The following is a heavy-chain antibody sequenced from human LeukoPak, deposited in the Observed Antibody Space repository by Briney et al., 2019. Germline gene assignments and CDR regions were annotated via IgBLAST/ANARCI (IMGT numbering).Heavy chain of an antibody. CDR1: GYTFTSYG. D-gene: IGHD1-1*01. CDR2: ISAYNGNT. Sequence: ASVKVSCKASGYTFTSYGISWVRQAPGQGLEWMGWISAYNGNTNYAQKLQGRVTMTTDTSTSTAYMELMSRRSDDTAVYYRAKDVGLNWNAGGLGGGGPLVTVP. V-gene: IGHV1-18*01. J-gene: IGHJ4*02. CDR3: AKDVGLNWNAGGL.